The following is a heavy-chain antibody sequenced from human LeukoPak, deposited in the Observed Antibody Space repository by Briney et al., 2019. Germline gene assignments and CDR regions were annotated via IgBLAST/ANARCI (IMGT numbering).Heavy chain of an antibody. CDR2: IGIRSSTI. CDR3: ARERDGYTHDAFDI. J-gene: IGHJ3*02. Sequence: GGSLRLSCAASGFTFSSYSMAWVRQAPGKGLEWVSYIGIRSSTIYYADSVKGRFTIPRDNAKNSLYVQMNSLRAEDTAVYYCARERDGYTHDAFDIWGQGTMVTVSS. V-gene: IGHV3-48*01. D-gene: IGHD5-24*01. CDR1: GFTFSSYS.